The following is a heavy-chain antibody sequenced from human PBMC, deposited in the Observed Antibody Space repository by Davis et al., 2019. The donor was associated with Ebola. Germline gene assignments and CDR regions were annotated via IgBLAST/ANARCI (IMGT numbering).Heavy chain of an antibody. CDR1: GFIFSSYV. CDR3: AKADPQQYFDY. V-gene: IGHV3-21*01. J-gene: IGHJ4*02. Sequence: GESLKISCAASGFIFSSYVMSWVRQAPGKGLEWVSSISSSSSYIYYADLLKGRFTISRDYSKNTLSLQMNSLRAEDTAVYYCAKADPQQYFDYWGQGTLVTVSS. CDR2: ISSSSSYI.